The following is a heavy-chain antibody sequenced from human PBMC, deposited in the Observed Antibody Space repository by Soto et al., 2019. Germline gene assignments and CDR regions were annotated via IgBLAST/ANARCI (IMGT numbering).Heavy chain of an antibody. CDR2: IDYSGSS. Sequence: QVQLQESGPGLVKPSQTLSLTCTVSGGSISSGGYYWSWIGQHPGKGLEWIGYIDYSGSSSYNPSLKSRVSISVDPSKTQFSPKLSSVTAADTAVYNCARTPLPWGEGSLVTVSS. CDR1: GGSISSGGYY. V-gene: IGHV4-31*03. CDR3: ARTPLP. J-gene: IGHJ1*01.